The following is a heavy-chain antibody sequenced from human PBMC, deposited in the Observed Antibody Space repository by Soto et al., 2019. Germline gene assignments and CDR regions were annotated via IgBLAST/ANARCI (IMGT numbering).Heavy chain of an antibody. CDR3: ARGLINFDY. V-gene: IGHV3-33*01. Sequence: QVQLVESGGGVVQPGRSLRLSCAASGFTFSSYGMHWVRQAPGKGLEWVADIWYDGSNKYYADSVKGRFTISRDNSKNTRYLPMNSLRAEDTAGSYCARGLINFDYWGQGTLVTVSS. CDR1: GFTFSSYG. J-gene: IGHJ4*02. CDR2: IWYDGSNK. D-gene: IGHD2-8*01.